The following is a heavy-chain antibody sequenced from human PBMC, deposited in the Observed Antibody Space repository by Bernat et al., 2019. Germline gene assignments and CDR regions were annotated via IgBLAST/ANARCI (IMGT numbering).Heavy chain of an antibody. CDR1: GGSISSSSYY. Sequence: QLQLQESGPGLVKPSETLSLTGTVSGGSISSSSYYWGWIRQRPGKGREWIGSIYYSGSTYYNPSLKSRVTISVDTSKNQFSLKLSSVTAADTAVYYCARDTIMPTVTTVEFDYWGQGTLVTVSS. D-gene: IGHD4-17*01. CDR2: IYYSGST. CDR3: ARDTIMPTVTTVEFDY. J-gene: IGHJ4*02. V-gene: IGHV4-39*01.